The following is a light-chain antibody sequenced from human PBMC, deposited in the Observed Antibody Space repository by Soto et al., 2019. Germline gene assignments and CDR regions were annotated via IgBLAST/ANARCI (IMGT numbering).Light chain of an antibody. V-gene: IGKV3-15*01. J-gene: IGKJ1*01. CDR1: QSVSSN. CDR3: EQYGSSGT. Sequence: EIVMTQSPATLSVSPGERATLSCRASQSVSSNLAWYQQKPGQAPRLLIYGASTRATGIPDRFSGSGSGTDFTLTISSLEPEGCAVYNCEQYGSSGTFWQGTKVDI. CDR2: GAS.